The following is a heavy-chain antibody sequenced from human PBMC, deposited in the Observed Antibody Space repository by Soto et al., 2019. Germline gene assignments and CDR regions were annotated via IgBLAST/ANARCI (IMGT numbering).Heavy chain of an antibody. CDR1: GFTFSSYG. CDR3: AKDKFLWFGESSNWFDP. Sequence: GGSLRLSCAASGFTFSSYGMHWVRQAPGKGLEWVAVISYDGSNKYYADSVKGRFTISRDNSKNTLYLQMNSLRAEDTAVYYCAKDKFLWFGESSNWFDPWGQGTLVTVSS. V-gene: IGHV3-30*18. J-gene: IGHJ5*02. D-gene: IGHD3-10*01. CDR2: ISYDGSNK.